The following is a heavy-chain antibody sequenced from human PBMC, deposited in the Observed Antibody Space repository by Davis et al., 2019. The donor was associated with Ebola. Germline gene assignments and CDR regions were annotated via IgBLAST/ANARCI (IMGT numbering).Heavy chain of an antibody. D-gene: IGHD2-2*02. J-gene: IGHJ5*02. CDR3: ARSWGVVVVPAAIPAWLDP. V-gene: IGHV1-18*01. CDR1: GYTFTSYG. Sequence: ASVKVSCKASGYTFTSYGISWVRQAPGQGLEWMGWISAYNGNTNYAQKLQGRVTMTTDTSTSTAYMELRSLRSDDTAVYYCARSWGVVVVPAAIPAWLDPWGQGTLVTVSS. CDR2: ISAYNGNT.